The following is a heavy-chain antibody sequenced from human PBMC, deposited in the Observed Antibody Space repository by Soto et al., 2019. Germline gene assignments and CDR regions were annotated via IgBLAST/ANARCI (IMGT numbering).Heavy chain of an antibody. D-gene: IGHD2-2*01. J-gene: IGHJ4*02. Sequence: QVQLVQSGAEVKKPESSVKVSCKTSGGTFVRHVISWVRQAPGQGPEWMGKINPLSGISNYAQKFKDRVTFTADTDSSTAYMEPSSLRSDDTAVYYCATPACAATWCSPSHNLDHWGQGTLVTVSS. CDR3: ATPACAATWCSPSHNLDH. V-gene: IGHV1-69*09. CDR2: INPLSGIS. CDR1: GGTFVRHV.